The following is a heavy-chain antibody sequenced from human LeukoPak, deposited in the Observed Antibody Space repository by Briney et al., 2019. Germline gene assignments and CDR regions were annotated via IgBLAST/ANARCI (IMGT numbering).Heavy chain of an antibody. V-gene: IGHV4-34*01. Sequence: SETLSLTCAVYGGSFSGYYWSWIRQPPGKGLEWIGEINHSGSTNYNPSLKSRVTISVDTSKNQFSLKLSSVTAADTAVYYCARGDVTMVRGALRSYFDYWGQGTLVTVSS. CDR3: ARGDVTMVRGALRSYFDY. J-gene: IGHJ4*02. D-gene: IGHD3-10*01. CDR2: INHSGST. CDR1: GGSFSGYY.